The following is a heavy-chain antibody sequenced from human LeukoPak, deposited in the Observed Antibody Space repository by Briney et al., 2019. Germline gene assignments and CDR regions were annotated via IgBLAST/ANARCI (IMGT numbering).Heavy chain of an antibody. Sequence: PSETLSLTCTVSGGSISSSSYYWGWIRQPPGKGLEWIGSIYYSGSTYYNPSLKSRVTMSVDTSKNQFSLKLSSVTAADTAVYYCARAGYSGDYFDYWGQGTLVTVSS. J-gene: IGHJ4*02. CDR1: GGSISSSSYY. D-gene: IGHD5-12*01. CDR3: ARAGYSGDYFDY. V-gene: IGHV4-39*07. CDR2: IYYSGST.